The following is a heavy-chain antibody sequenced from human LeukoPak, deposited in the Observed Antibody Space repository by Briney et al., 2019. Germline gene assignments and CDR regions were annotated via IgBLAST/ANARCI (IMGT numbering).Heavy chain of an antibody. Sequence: RGSLRLSCAASGFTFSASWMSWVRQAPGKALEWVANMQSDGSGIAYADSVRGRFTISRDNAKNSLFLQMTSLTAADTAVYFCARIAAVGSRQFDSWGQGTLVTVSS. V-gene: IGHV3-7*05. CDR2: MQSDGSGI. CDR3: ARIAAVGSRQFDS. D-gene: IGHD6-13*01. CDR1: GFTFSASW. J-gene: IGHJ4*02.